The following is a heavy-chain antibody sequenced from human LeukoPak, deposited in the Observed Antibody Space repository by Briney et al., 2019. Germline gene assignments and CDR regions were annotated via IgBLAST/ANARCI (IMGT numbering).Heavy chain of an antibody. CDR1: GFTFDDYA. J-gene: IGHJ6*02. CDR2: ISWNSGSI. CDR3: AEDASRYYDILTGPMDV. Sequence: PGGSLRLSCAASGFTFDDYAMHWVRQAPGKGLEWVSGISWNSGSIGYADSVKGRFTISRDNAKNSLYLQMNSLRAEDTALYYCAEDASRYYDILTGPMDVWGQGTTVTVSS. D-gene: IGHD3-9*01. V-gene: IGHV3-9*01.